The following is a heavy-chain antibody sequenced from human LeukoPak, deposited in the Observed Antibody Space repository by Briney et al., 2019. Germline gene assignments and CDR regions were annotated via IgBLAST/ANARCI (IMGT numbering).Heavy chain of an antibody. CDR2: IWYDGSNK. D-gene: IGHD1-1*01. Sequence: GRSLRLSCAASGFTFSSYGMHWVRQAPGKGLEWVAVIWYDGSNKYYADSVKGRFTISRDNSKNTLYLQMNSLRAEDTAVYYCARDLNWNDGGPWFDPWGQGTLVTVSS. J-gene: IGHJ5*02. V-gene: IGHV3-33*01. CDR3: ARDLNWNDGGPWFDP. CDR1: GFTFSSYG.